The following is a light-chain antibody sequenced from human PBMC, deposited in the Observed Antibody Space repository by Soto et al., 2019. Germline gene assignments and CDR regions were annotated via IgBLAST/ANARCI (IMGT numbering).Light chain of an antibody. Sequence: QSVLTQPASVSGSPGQSITISCTGTSSDVGSYNLVSWYQQHPGKAPKFMIYEVNKRPSGVSNRFSGSKSGNTASLTISGLQADDEAEYYCNSRTSSGSSVFGGGTKLTVL. V-gene: IGLV2-14*02. CDR2: EVN. J-gene: IGLJ2*01. CDR3: NSRTSSGSSV. CDR1: SSDVGSYNL.